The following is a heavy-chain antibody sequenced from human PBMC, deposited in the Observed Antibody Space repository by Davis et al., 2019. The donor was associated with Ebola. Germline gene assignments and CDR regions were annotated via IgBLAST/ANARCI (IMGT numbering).Heavy chain of an antibody. D-gene: IGHD6-19*01. CDR3: ARGEDNRGWTSGWWFDS. CDR1: GYSFSDSW. CDR2: IFPRDSDT. Sequence: GESLKISCKGSGYSFSDSWIGWVRQMPGKGLEWMGIIFPRDSDTRYSPSFQGQVTISVDKSINTAYLRWSSLKASDTAVYFCARGEDNRGWTSGWWFDSWGQGTRVTVST. J-gene: IGHJ5*01. V-gene: IGHV5-51*01.